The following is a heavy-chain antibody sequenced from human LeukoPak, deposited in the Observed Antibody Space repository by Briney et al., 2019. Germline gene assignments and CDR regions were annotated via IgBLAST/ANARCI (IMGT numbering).Heavy chain of an antibody. J-gene: IGHJ3*02. CDR1: GFTFSSYE. CDR2: ISGSSATT. Sequence: GGSLRLSCAASGFTFSSYEMIWVRQAPGKGLEWVSFISGSSATTKYADSVKGRFTISRDNARNSLYLQMNTLRAEDTALYYCARVVTVGGWGAFDIWGQGTLVTVSS. D-gene: IGHD1-26*01. V-gene: IGHV3-48*03. CDR3: ARVVTVGGWGAFDI.